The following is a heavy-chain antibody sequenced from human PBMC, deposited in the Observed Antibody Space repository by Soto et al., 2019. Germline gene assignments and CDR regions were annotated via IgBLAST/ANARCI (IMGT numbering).Heavy chain of an antibody. V-gene: IGHV3-74*01. CDR1: GFTLSSYW. Sequence: GGSLRLSCAASGFTLSSYWMHWVRQAPGKGLVWVSRVNGGGRSTSYADSVKGRFTISRDNAKNTLYLQMNSLRAEDTAVYYCARGGEYSSSSLHYWGQGTLVTVSS. J-gene: IGHJ4*02. D-gene: IGHD6-6*01. CDR3: ARGGEYSSSSLHY. CDR2: VNGGGRST.